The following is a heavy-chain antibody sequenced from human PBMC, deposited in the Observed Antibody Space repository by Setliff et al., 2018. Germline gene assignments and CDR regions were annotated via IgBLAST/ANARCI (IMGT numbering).Heavy chain of an antibody. CDR1: GYTFTTYA. CDR3: GRASRFGTIVYRGDYYMDV. V-gene: IGHV7-4-1*02. D-gene: IGHD3-10*01. CDR2: INTNTGNP. Sequence: ASVKVSCKASGYTFTTYAISWMRQAPGQGLEWMGWINTNTGNPNYAQGLTGRFVFSLDTSVSTAYLQISSLKAEDSAVYYCGRASRFGTIVYRGDYYMDVWGKGTTVTVSS. J-gene: IGHJ6*03.